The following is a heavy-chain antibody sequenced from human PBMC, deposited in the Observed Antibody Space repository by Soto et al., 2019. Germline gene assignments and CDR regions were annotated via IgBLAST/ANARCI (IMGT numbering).Heavy chain of an antibody. J-gene: IGHJ5*02. V-gene: IGHV3-33*01. CDR1: VFTFRSYG. CDR2: IWYDGSNK. Sequence: PGGALILSCAASVFTFRSYGMHWVRQVPGKGLEWVAVIWYDGSNKYYADSVKGRFTISRDNSKNTLYLQMNSLRAEDTAVYYCARDLIAAAGIFEFDPWGQGTLVTVSS. CDR3: ARDLIAAAGIFEFDP. D-gene: IGHD6-13*01.